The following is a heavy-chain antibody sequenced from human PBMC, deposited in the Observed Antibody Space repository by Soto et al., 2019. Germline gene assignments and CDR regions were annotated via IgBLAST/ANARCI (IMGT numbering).Heavy chain of an antibody. CDR3: AKDPNGDYVGAFDS. J-gene: IGHJ4*02. CDR1: GFSFSSFA. D-gene: IGHD4-17*01. CDR2: IGGSGIIT. Sequence: EVQLLECGGGLVQPGGSLRRSCRASGFSFSSFAMTWVRQAPGKGLEWVSSIGGSGIITYYTDSVKGRFTISRDNSGNTLFLHMNSLRADDTAVYYCAKDPNGDYVGAFDSWGQGTLVIVSS. V-gene: IGHV3-23*01.